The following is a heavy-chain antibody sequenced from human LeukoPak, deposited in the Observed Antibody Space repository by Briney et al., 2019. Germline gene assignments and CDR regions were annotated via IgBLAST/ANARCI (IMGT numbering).Heavy chain of an antibody. Sequence: ASETLSLTCTVSGYAFSSDYYWGWIRQPPGKGLEWIGSIYHSGSTYYNPSLKSRVTISVDTSKNQFSLKLSSVTAADTAVYYCAREDSGSYYNFYYFYMDVWGKGTTVTISS. CDR1: GYAFSSDYY. CDR2: IYHSGST. V-gene: IGHV4-38-2*02. D-gene: IGHD3-10*01. J-gene: IGHJ6*03. CDR3: AREDSGSYYNFYYFYMDV.